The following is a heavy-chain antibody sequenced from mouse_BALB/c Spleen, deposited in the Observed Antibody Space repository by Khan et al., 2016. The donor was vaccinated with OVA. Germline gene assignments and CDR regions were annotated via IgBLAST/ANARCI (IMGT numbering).Heavy chain of an antibody. Sequence: QVQLQQSGAELVRPGTSVKMSCKADGYTFTKYWIGWVKQRPGHGLEWIGDIYPGNGNTNYNEKLKGKATLTTDTSSNTAYMQLSSLTSEDSAIDHCARPYYYGSKFATMDDWSHGTSITVSS. CDR2: IYPGNGNT. J-gene: IGHJ4*01. V-gene: IGHV1-63*02. D-gene: IGHD1-1*01. CDR3: ARPYYYGSKFATMDD. CDR1: GYTFTKYW.